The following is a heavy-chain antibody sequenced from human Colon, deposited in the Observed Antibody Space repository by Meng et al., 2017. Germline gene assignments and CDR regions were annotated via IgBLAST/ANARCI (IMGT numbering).Heavy chain of an antibody. CDR2: IYYTGTT. J-gene: IGHJ4*02. D-gene: IGHD6-19*01. V-gene: IGHV4-61*08. CDR3: ARDNLLTSGSRFCFDY. Sequence: QVARGGSGPGRGGPSETLSLTCTVSGGSVTITGDYWSWIRQSPGKGLEWIGYIYYTGTTNYNPSLKSRVTISVDTSKNQFSLKLSSVTPADTAVYFCARDNLLTSGSRFCFDYWGQGALVTVSS. CDR1: GGSVTITGDY.